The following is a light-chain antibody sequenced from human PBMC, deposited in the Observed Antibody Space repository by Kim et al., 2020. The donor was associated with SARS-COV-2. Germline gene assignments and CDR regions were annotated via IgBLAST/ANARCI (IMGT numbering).Light chain of an antibody. V-gene: IGKV1-39*01. CDR1: QNIDTY. CDR2: AAS. CDR3: QQSYTRPRT. Sequence: DIQMTQSPSSLSASVGDRVTLTCRASQNIDTYINWYQQKPGRAPNLLIYAASNLQSGVPSRFIGSGSGTDFTLTITSLQPEDFVTYYCQQSYTRPRTFGLGTKLEI. J-gene: IGKJ2*02.